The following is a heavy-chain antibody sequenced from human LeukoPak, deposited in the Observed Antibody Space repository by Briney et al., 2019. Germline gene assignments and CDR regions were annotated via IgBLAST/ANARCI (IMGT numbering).Heavy chain of an antibody. CDR3: ARQYTGIDY. V-gene: IGHV4-39*01. CDR1: GGSSSSSSYY. CDR2: IYYSGRT. J-gene: IGHJ4*02. Sequence: PSDTLSLTCTVSGGSSSSSSYYWGWIRQPPGEGLEWSGSIYYSGRTYYNPSLKSRVTISVDTSKNQFSLKLSSVTATDTAVFYCARQYTGIDYWDQGTLVTVSS. D-gene: IGHD2-2*02.